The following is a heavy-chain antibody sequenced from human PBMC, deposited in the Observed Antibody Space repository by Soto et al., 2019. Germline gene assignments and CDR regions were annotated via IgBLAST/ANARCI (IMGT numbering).Heavy chain of an antibody. Sequence: EVQLVESGGGLVQPGGSLRLSCAASGFTFSGYWMSWARQAPGKGLEWVANIKQDGSENYFVDSVKGRFTISRDNAKNSLYLQMNSLKTDDTAVYYCARRGRRSGNYAEAFDIWGQGTMVTVSS. CDR3: ARRGRRSGNYAEAFDI. J-gene: IGHJ3*02. CDR1: GFTFSGYW. D-gene: IGHD1-26*01. V-gene: IGHV3-7*03. CDR2: IKQDGSEN.